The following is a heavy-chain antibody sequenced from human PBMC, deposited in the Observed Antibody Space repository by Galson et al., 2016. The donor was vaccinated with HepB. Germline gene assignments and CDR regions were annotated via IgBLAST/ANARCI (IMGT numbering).Heavy chain of an antibody. D-gene: IGHD1-14*01. CDR3: AREEPLRYNNSWLHP. J-gene: IGHJ5*02. CDR2: IELDGSEQ. CDR1: GFTFSDYY. Sequence: SLRLSCAASGFTFSDYYMSWIRQAPGKGLEWVANIELDGSEQFYVDSVKGRFTISRDNAQNSLYLEMNTLTVDDTAVYYCAREEPLRYNNSWLHPWGQGTLVTVSS. V-gene: IGHV3-7*01.